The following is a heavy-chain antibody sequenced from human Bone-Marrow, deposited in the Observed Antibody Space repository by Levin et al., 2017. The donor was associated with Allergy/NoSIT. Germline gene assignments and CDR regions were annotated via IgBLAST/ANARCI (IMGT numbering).Heavy chain of an antibody. Sequence: SETLSLTCAVPGGSISSSNWWSWVRQPPGKRLEWIGEIYHSGSTNYNPSLKSRVTISVDKSKNQFSLKLSSVTAADTAMYYCARVGSGWYGGHYFDYWGQGTLVTVSS. J-gene: IGHJ4*02. CDR1: GGSISSSNW. D-gene: IGHD6-19*01. CDR2: IYHSGST. V-gene: IGHV4-4*02. CDR3: ARVGSGWYGGHYFDY.